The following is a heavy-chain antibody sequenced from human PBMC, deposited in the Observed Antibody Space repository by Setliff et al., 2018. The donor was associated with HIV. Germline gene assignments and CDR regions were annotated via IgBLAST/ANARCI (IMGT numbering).Heavy chain of an antibody. CDR3: VYSSGSGWFAP. Sequence: GASVKVSCKASGYTFSGYYLHWVRQAPGQGLEWMGWINPNSGGTNYAQKFQGRVTMTRDTSISTAYMELSRLISDDTAVYYCVYSSGSGWFAPWGQGTLVTVSS. CDR1: GYTFSGYY. CDR2: INPNSGGT. V-gene: IGHV1-2*02. J-gene: IGHJ5*02. D-gene: IGHD6-19*01.